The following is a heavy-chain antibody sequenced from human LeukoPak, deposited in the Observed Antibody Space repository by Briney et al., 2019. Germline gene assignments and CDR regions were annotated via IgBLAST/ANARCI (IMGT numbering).Heavy chain of an antibody. CDR1: GFTFSSYA. V-gene: IGHV3-23*01. D-gene: IGHD3-9*01. CDR3: ASRLRYFDWLVPYYFDY. J-gene: IGHJ4*02. CDR2: ISGSGGST. Sequence: GSLRLSCAASGFTFSSYAMSWVRQAPGKGLEWVSAISGSGGSTYYADSVKGRFTISRDNSKNTLYLQMNSLRAEDTAVYYCASRLRYFDWLVPYYFDYWGQGTLVTVSS.